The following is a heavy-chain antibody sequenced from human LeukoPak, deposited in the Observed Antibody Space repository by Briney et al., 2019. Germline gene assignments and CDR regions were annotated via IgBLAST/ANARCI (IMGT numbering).Heavy chain of an antibody. CDR3: ARRPVYYYYMDV. J-gene: IGHJ6*03. CDR2: ISPGGGPT. V-gene: IGHV3-23*01. CDR1: GFPFSSHG. Sequence: GGSLRLSCAGSGFPFSSHGMNWVRQAPGKGLEWVSGISPGGGPTYYADSVKGRFTISRDNSKNTLYLQMNSLRAGDTAVYYCARRPVYYYYMDVWGKGTTVTISS. D-gene: IGHD6-6*01.